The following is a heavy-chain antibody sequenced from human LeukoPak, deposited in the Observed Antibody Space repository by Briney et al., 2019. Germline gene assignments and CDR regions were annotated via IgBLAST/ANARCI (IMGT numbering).Heavy chain of an antibody. D-gene: IGHD1-26*01. Sequence: SETLSLTCAVYGGSFSGYYWSWFRQPPGKGLEWIGEINLSGSTNYTPSLKSRVTISVDTSKNQFSLKLSSVTAADTAVYYCARGWASGSYYNYWGQGTLVTVSS. J-gene: IGHJ4*02. V-gene: IGHV4-34*01. CDR3: ARGWASGSYYNY. CDR1: GGSFSGYY. CDR2: INLSGST.